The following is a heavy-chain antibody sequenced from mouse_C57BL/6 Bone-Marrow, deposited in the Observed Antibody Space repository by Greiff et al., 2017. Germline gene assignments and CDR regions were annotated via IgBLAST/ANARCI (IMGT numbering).Heavy chain of an antibody. CDR1: GFSLTSYA. CDR2: IWTGGGT. CDR3: ARLSGYRFAY. V-gene: IGHV2-9-1*01. D-gene: IGHD3-2*02. J-gene: IGHJ3*01. Sequence: QVQLQQSGPGLVAPSQSLSITCTVSGFSLTSYAISWVRQPPGKGLEWLGVIWTGGGTNYNSALNSRLSISKDNSKSQVVLKMNSLQTDDTARYYCARLSGYRFAYWGQGTLVTVSA.